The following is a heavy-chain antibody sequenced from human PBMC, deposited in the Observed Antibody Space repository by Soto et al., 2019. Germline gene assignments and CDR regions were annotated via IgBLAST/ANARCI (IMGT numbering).Heavy chain of an antibody. J-gene: IGHJ3*02. CDR1: GFTVSSNY. Sequence: PGGSLRLSCAASGFTVSSNYMSWVRQAPGKGLEWVSVFYGGDSTFYADSVEGRFTISRDNSKNTLYLQMNSLRADDTAVYYCARDRSGNDAFDIWGQGTMVTVSS. CDR3: ARDRSGNDAFDI. D-gene: IGHD1-26*01. V-gene: IGHV3-66*01. CDR2: FYGGDST.